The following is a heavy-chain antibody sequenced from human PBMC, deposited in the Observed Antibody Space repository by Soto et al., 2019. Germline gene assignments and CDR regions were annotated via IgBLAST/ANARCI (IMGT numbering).Heavy chain of an antibody. Sequence: QVQLVQSGAEVKKPGSSVKVSCKASGGTFSSYAISWVRQAPGQGLEWMGGIIPIFGTANYAQKFQGRVTITADESTSTAYMELSSLRSEDTAVYYCARGGYDSSGYYYGYYYYGMDVWGQGTTATVSS. J-gene: IGHJ6*02. D-gene: IGHD3-22*01. CDR2: IIPIFGTA. V-gene: IGHV1-69*01. CDR1: GGTFSSYA. CDR3: ARGGYDSSGYYYGYYYYGMDV.